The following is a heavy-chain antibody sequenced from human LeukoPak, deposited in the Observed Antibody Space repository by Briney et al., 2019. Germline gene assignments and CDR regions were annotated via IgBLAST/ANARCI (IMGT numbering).Heavy chain of an antibody. CDR1: GYAFTGYY. J-gene: IGHJ6*03. V-gene: IGHV1-2*06. D-gene: IGHD2/OR15-2a*01. CDR2: INPNSGAT. CDR3: ARGIHSTDLYFYMDV. Sequence: ASVKDSCKASGYAFTGYYMDWVRQAPGQGLEWMGRINPNSGATNYAQKFQGRVTMTRDTSISTAYMEFNGLRSDDTAVYYCARGIHSTDLYFYMDVWGKGTTVTVYS.